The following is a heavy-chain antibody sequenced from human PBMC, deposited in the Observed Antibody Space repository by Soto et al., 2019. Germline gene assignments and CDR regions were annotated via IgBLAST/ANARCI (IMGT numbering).Heavy chain of an antibody. D-gene: IGHD3-3*01. CDR1: GFTFSDSP. Sequence: GGSLRLSCAASGFTFSDSPIHWVRQASGKGLEWVGRIGRKAYNFATAYAAPVNGRFTISRDDSKNTLYLQMGSLRAEDMAVYYCARASRQNYDFWSGSPGYFDYWGQGTLVTVS. CDR2: IGRKAYNFAT. V-gene: IGHV3-73*01. J-gene: IGHJ4*02. CDR3: ARASRQNYDFWSGSPGYFDY.